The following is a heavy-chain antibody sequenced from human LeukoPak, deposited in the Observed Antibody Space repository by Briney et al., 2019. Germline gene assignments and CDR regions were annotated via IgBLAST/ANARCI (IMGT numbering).Heavy chain of an antibody. V-gene: IGHV1-2*02. D-gene: IGHD3/OR15-3a*01. CDR1: GYTFTGYY. Sequence: ASVKVSCKASGYTFTGYYMHWLRQAPGQGLEWMGWINSNSGDTNYAQKFQGRVTMTRDTSITTVYIELSRLRSDDTAMFYCARNDFWTGYYEVWGQGTLVTVSS. J-gene: IGHJ4*02. CDR3: ARNDFWTGYYEV. CDR2: INSNSGDT.